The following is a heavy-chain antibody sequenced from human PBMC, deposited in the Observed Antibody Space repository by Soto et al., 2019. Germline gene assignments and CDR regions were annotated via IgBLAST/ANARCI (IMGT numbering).Heavy chain of an antibody. CDR1: GGTFSSYA. CDR2: IIPIFGTA. CDR3: ARGEYDYVWGSYRPLYYYYGMDV. Sequence: SVKVSCKASGGTFSSYAISWVRQAPGQGLEWMGGIIPIFGTANYAQKFQGRVTITADESTSTAYMELSSLRSEDTAVYYCARGEYDYVWGSYRPLYYYYGMDVWGQGTTVTVSS. J-gene: IGHJ6*02. D-gene: IGHD3-16*02. V-gene: IGHV1-69*13.